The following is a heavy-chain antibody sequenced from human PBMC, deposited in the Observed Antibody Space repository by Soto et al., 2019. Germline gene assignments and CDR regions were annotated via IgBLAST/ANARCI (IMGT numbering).Heavy chain of an antibody. CDR2: IYYSGYT. CDR3: ARDYGYRYFDY. Sequence: TLSLTCTVSGGSISSGGYYWSWIRQHPGKGLEWIGYIYYSGYTDYNPSLRSRVTISVDTSKNQFSLKLSSVTAADTAVYYCARDYGYRYFDYWGQGTLVTVSS. D-gene: IGHD5-18*01. J-gene: IGHJ4*02. V-gene: IGHV4-31*03. CDR1: GGSISSGGYY.